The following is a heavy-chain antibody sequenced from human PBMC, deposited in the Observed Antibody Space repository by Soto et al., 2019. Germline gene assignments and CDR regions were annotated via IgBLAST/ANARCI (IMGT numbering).Heavy chain of an antibody. V-gene: IGHV4-31*03. CDR1: GGSISSGGYY. J-gene: IGHJ5*02. Sequence: PSETLSLTCTVSGGSISSGGYYWSWIREHPGKGLEWSGYIYYSGSTYYNPYLKSRVTISVATSKNQFSLKLSSVTAADTAVYYCASSTSPINWFDPWGQGTLVTVSS. CDR2: IYYSGST. CDR3: ASSTSPINWFDP. D-gene: IGHD2-2*01.